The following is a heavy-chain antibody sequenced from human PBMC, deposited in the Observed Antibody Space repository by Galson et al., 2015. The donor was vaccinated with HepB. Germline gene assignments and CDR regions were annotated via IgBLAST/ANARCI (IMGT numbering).Heavy chain of an antibody. D-gene: IGHD6-6*01. CDR1: GGTFSTYA. J-gene: IGHJ4*02. CDR2: ITPIFGTA. V-gene: IGHV1-69*01. CDR3: AREGIAAPTSPVDY. Sequence: QSGAEVKKPGESLKISCKASGGTFSTYAISWVRQAPGQGLEWMGGITPIFGTANYAQNFQGRVTITADESTSTAYMELSSLRSDDTAVYYCAREGIAAPTSPVDYWGQGTQVTVSS.